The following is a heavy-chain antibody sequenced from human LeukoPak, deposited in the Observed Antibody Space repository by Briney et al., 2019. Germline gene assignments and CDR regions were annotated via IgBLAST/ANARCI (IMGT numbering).Heavy chain of an antibody. CDR1: GASIRNDNYF. CDR3: AREVISPADSDGFDL. Sequence: SQTLSLTCTVSGASIRNDNYFWSWVRQPPGEGLEWIGYIYYSGSAHYNPSLKSRVTIPVDTSKNQFSLTLSSVTAADTAVYYCAREVISPADSDGFDLWGQGTMVTVSS. J-gene: IGHJ3*01. V-gene: IGHV4-30-4*08. CDR2: IYYSGSA. D-gene: IGHD2-2*01.